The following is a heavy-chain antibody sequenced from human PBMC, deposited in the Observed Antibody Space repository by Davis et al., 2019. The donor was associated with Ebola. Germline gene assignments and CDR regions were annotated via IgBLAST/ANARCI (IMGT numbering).Heavy chain of an antibody. V-gene: IGHV3-53*01. J-gene: IGHJ5*02. CDR3: ARELGTNSATYNGWFDA. Sequence: GESLKISCAASGFTISSNYMSWVRQAPGKGLEWVSIIYSGGTTNYADSVKGRFTISRDNSKNTVYLQLNSLRAEDTSMYYCARELGTNSATYNGWFDAWGQGILVTVSS. CDR2: IYSGGTT. CDR1: GFTISSNY. D-gene: IGHD1-26*01.